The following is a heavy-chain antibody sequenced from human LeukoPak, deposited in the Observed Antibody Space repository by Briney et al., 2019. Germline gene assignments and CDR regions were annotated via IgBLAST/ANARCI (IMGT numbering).Heavy chain of an antibody. V-gene: IGHV3-48*03. J-gene: IGHJ4*02. CDR1: GFTFSTYE. D-gene: IGHD6-25*01. CDR2: ISSSGSTI. CDR3: ARDASGARGFYFFDY. Sequence: GGSLRLSCAASGFTFSTYEMNWVRQAPGKGLEWISYISSSGSTIYYADSVKGRFTISRNNAKNSLYLQMNSLRAEDTAVYYCARDASGARGFYFFDYWGQGTLVTVFS.